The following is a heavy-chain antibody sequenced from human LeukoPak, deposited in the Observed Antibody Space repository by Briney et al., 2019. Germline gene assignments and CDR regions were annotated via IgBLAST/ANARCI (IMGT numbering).Heavy chain of an antibody. D-gene: IGHD6-19*01. CDR3: AKDRRSSWYEFDS. CDR2: ITWDGGST. J-gene: IGHJ4*02. CDR1: GFTFDDYT. Sequence: GGSLRLSCAASGFTFDDYTMHWVRQAPGKGLEWVSLITWDGGSTYHADSVKGRFTISRDNSKNFLYLQMDNLRTEDTALYYCAKDRRSSWYEFDSWGQGTLVIVSS. V-gene: IGHV3-43*01.